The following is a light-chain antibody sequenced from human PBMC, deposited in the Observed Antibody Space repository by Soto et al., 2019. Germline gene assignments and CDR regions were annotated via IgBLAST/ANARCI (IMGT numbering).Light chain of an antibody. CDR3: QQYNNWPPWT. Sequence: EIVSTQSPSTLSVSPVERAPLSCRASQSVSSNLAWYQQKPGQAPRLLIYGASTRATGIPARFSGSGSGTEFTLTISSLQSEDFAVYYCQQYNNWPPWTFGQGTKVDIK. J-gene: IGKJ1*01. CDR2: GAS. V-gene: IGKV3-15*01. CDR1: QSVSSN.